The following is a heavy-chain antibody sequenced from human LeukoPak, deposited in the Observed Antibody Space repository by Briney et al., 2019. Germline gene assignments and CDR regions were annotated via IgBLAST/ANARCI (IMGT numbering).Heavy chain of an antibody. CDR3: AILAMEDAFDI. D-gene: IGHD5-24*01. J-gene: IGHJ3*02. Sequence: SETLSLTCTVSGGSISSYYWSWIRQPPGKGLEWIGYIYYSGSTIYNPSLKSRVTISVDTSKNQFSLKLSSVTAADTAVYYCAILAMEDAFDIWGQGTMVTVSS. CDR2: IYYSGST. CDR1: GGSISSYY. V-gene: IGHV4-59*08.